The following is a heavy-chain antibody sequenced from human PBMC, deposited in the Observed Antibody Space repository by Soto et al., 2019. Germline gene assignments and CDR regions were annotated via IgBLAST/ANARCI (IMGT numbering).Heavy chain of an antibody. CDR1: GGSISSYY. CDR3: AREGSSWPYYYYYGMDV. J-gene: IGHJ6*02. D-gene: IGHD6-13*01. CDR2: IYYSGST. Sequence: SETLSLTCTVSGGSISSYYWSWIRQPPGKGLEWIGYIYYSGSTNYNPSLKSRVTISVDTSKNQFSLKLSSVTAADTAVYYCAREGSSWPYYYYYGMDVWGQGTTVT. V-gene: IGHV4-59*01.